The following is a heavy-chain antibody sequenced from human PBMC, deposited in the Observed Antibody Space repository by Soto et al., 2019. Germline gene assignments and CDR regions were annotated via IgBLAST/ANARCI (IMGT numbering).Heavy chain of an antibody. CDR1: GYTFTNYA. Sequence: ASVKVSCKASGYTFTNYALHWVRQAPGQRLEWMGWINGGNGDTEYSQKFQGRVSISRDTSASTAYMELSSLRSEDTAMYYCARDPVEFESSGYYPPGGWFDPWGQGTLVTVSP. D-gene: IGHD3-22*01. CDR2: INGGNGDT. J-gene: IGHJ5*02. CDR3: ARDPVEFESSGYYPPGGWFDP. V-gene: IGHV1-3*01.